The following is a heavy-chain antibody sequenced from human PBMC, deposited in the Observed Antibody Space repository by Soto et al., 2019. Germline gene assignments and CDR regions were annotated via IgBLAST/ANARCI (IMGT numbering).Heavy chain of an antibody. Sequence: PGGSLRLSCAASGFTFSSYAMSWVRQAPGKGLEWVSAISGSGGNTHYADSVKGRFTISRDNSRNTLYLQMNSLRAEDTAVYYCAKDSRDGYNFWYFDYWGQGTLVTVPQ. CDR3: AKDSRDGYNFWYFDY. V-gene: IGHV3-23*01. CDR2: ISGSGGNT. D-gene: IGHD3-3*01. CDR1: GFTFSSYA. J-gene: IGHJ4*02.